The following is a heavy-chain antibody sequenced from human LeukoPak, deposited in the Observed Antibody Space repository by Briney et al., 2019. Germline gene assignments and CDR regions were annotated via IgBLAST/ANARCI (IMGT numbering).Heavy chain of an antibody. Sequence: ASVKVSCKASGYTFTSNNINWVRQAPGQGLEWMGWMNPKSGNTDYAQKFQGRLTMTRDTSTNTAYMELSGLRSDDTAVYYCAREHSSGYYFDAFDIWGQGTMVTVSS. V-gene: IGHV1-8*02. J-gene: IGHJ3*02. CDR3: AREHSSGYYFDAFDI. CDR1: GYTFTSNN. D-gene: IGHD3-22*01. CDR2: MNPKSGNT.